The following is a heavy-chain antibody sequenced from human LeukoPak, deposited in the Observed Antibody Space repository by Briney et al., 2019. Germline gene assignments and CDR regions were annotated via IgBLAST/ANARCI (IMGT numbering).Heavy chain of an antibody. CDR2: TSASGNT. Sequence: PSETLSLTCAVSGGSIPNYSWSWIRQPAGKGLEWIGRTSASGNTNYNPSLKSRVTMSADTSKNQFSLKLTSVTAADTAVYYCAREATMDVWGQGTLVTVSS. D-gene: IGHD3-10*01. V-gene: IGHV4-4*07. J-gene: IGHJ4*02. CDR3: AREATMDV. CDR1: GGSIPNYS.